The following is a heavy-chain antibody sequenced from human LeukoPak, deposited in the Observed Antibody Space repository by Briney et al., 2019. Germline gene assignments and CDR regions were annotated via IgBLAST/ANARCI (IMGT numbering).Heavy chain of an antibody. CDR1: GFSFRTYG. D-gene: IGHD6-19*01. J-gene: IGHJ3*02. V-gene: IGHV3-33*01. CDR3: ARAKDNSGRDGFDS. Sequence: GGSLRLSRAASGFSFRTYGILWVRQAPGKGREWVAGIWHVGSNKQYGDSPKGRFTISRDNSKNTLYLQMNSLSAEDTAVAFCARAKDNSGRDGFDSWGQGTMPSV. CDR2: IWHVGSNK.